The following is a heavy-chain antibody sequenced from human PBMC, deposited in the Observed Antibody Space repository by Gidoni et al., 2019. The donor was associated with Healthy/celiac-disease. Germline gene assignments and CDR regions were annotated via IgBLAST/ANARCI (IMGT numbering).Heavy chain of an antibody. D-gene: IGHD3-10*01. CDR2: INPSGGST. V-gene: IGHV1-46*01. CDR3: ARVRGSGSYYKSSDYFDY. Sequence: MHWVRQAPGQGLEWMGIINPSGGSTSYAQKFQGRVTMTRDTSTSTVYMELSSLRSEDTAVYYCARVRGSGSYYKSSDYFDYLGQGTLVTVSS. J-gene: IGHJ4*02.